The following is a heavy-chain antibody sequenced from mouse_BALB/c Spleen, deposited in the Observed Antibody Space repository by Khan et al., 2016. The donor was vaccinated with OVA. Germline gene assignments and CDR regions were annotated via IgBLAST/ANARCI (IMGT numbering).Heavy chain of an antibody. Sequence: QLEESGPGLVKPSQSLSLTCSVTGYSITNGYFWNWIRQFPGNNLEWMGYIRYDGNTNYNPSLKNRISITRDTSQNPFFLNLNSVTPEDTATYDCARGGSSGPAWFTYWGQGTLVTVSA. CDR1: GYSITNGYF. V-gene: IGHV3-6*02. D-gene: IGHD3-1*01. J-gene: IGHJ3*01. CDR2: IRYDGNT. CDR3: ARGGSSGPAWFTY.